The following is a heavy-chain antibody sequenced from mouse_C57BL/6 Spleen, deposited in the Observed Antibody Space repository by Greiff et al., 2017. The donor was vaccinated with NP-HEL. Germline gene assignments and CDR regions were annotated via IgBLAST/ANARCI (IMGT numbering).Heavy chain of an antibody. D-gene: IGHD1-1*01. V-gene: IGHV1-54*01. CDR3: ARSDGDYGSCYRRDWFAY. J-gene: IGHJ3*01. CDR2: INPGSGGT. CDR1: GYAFTNYL. Sequence: QVQLQQSGAELVRPGTSVKVSCKASGYAFTNYLIEWVKQRPGQGLEWIGVINPGSGGTNYNEKFKGKATLTADKSSSTAYMQLSSLTSEDSAVYFCARSDGDYGSCYRRDWFAYWGQGTLVTVSA.